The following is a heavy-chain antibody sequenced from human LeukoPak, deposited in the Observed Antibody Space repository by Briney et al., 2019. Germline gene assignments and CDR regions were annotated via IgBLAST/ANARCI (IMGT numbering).Heavy chain of an antibody. D-gene: IGHD6-6*01. CDR2: ISSSGTYV. CDR3: ARSYSSSRGTFDY. J-gene: IGHJ4*02. Sequence: GGSLRLSCAASGFTFSSYSMNWVRQAPGKGLEWVSSISSSGTYVYYADSVKGRFTISRDNAKNSLSLQMNSLRADDAAVYYCARSYSSSRGTFDYWGQGTLVTVSS. V-gene: IGHV3-21*01. CDR1: GFTFSSYS.